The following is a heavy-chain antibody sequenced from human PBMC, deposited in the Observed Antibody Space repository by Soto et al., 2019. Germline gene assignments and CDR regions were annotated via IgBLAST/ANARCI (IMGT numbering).Heavy chain of an antibody. CDR1: GGSISSYY. V-gene: IGHV4-59*01. Sequence: PSETLSLTCTVSGGSISSYYWSWIRQPPGKGLEWIGYIYYTGTTNYNPSLKSRVVMSLDTTKNHFSLKLSSVTAADTAVYYCAGDSMLRVQGFDYWGLGTLVTVSS. J-gene: IGHJ4*02. CDR2: IYYTGTT. CDR3: AGDSMLRVQGFDY. D-gene: IGHD3-16*01.